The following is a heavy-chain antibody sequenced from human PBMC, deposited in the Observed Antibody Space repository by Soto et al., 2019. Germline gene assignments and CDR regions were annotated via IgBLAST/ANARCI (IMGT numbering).Heavy chain of an antibody. CDR1: GGSFSGYY. J-gene: IGHJ4*02. CDR2: INHSGST. D-gene: IGHD3-10*01. CDR3: ARGSRPMVRGVIRKHDY. Sequence: SETLSLTCAVYGGSFSGYYWSWIRQPPGKGLEWIGEINHSGSTNYNPSLKSRVTISVDTSKNQFSLKLSSVTAADTAAYYCARGSRPMVRGVIRKHDYWGQGTLVTVSS. V-gene: IGHV4-34*01.